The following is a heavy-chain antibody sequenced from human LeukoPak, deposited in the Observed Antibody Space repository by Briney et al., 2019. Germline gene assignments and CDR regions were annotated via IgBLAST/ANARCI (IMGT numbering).Heavy chain of an antibody. CDR2: ISSTSIYK. V-gene: IGHV3-21*01. CDR1: GFTLRRYS. D-gene: IGHD2-8*01. Sequence: GGSLTLPCVASGFTLRRYSMKWLRQAPAKGLEWVSSISSTSIYKYYADSVKDRFTISRDNAKDSLFLQMNSLRAEETAIYYWARDPRIYCTNGICRDDYCDNWGQGTLVTVSS. J-gene: IGHJ4*02. CDR3: ARDPRIYCTNGICRDDYCDN.